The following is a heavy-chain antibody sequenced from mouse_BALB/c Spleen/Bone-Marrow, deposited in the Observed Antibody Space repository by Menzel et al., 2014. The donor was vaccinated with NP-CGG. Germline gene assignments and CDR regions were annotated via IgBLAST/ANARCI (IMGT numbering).Heavy chain of an antibody. CDR2: IDPANGNT. V-gene: IGHV14-3*02. Sequence: VQLQHSGAELVEPGASVKLSCTASGFNIKDTYMHWVKQRPEQGLEWIGRIDPANGNTKYDPKFQGKATITADTSSNTAYLQLSSLTSEDTAVYYCARWEYYAMDYWGQGTSVTVSS. D-gene: IGHD4-1*01. J-gene: IGHJ4*01. CDR1: GFNIKDTY. CDR3: ARWEYYAMDY.